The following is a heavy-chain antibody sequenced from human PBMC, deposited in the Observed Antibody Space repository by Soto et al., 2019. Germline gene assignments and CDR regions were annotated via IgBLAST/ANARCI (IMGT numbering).Heavy chain of an antibody. D-gene: IGHD3-10*01. CDR1: GGSISSYY. CDR3: ARGYYYGSGSYYLDYYYYGMDV. CDR2: IYTSGST. V-gene: IGHV4-4*07. J-gene: IGHJ6*02. Sequence: SETLSLTCTVSGGSISSYYWSWIRQPAGKGLEWIGRIYTSGSTNYNPSLKSRVTMSVDTSKNQFSLKLSSVTAAGTAVYYCARGYYYGSGSYYLDYYYYGMDVWGQGTTVTSP.